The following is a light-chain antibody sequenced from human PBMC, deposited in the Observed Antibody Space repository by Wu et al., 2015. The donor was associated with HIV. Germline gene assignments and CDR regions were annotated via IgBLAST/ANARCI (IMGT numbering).Light chain of an antibody. CDR1: PSVNSN. V-gene: IGKV3-15*01. CDR3: QQYNTWPPN. J-gene: IGKJ3*01. CDR2: GAS. Sequence: EIVMTQSPATLSVSPGESATLSCWASPSVNSNLAWYQQKPGQAPRLLIYGASTRPTGVPAKFSGSVSGTEFTLTINSIQSEDFAVYYCQQYNTWPPNFGPGTTVDIK.